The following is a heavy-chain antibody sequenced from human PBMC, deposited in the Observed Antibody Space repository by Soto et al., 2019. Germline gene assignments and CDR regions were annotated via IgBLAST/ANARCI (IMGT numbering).Heavy chain of an antibody. V-gene: IGHV1-46*01. CDR3: AREETCSGGICYSEYSER. CDR1: GYIFTAYS. D-gene: IGHD2-15*01. CDR2: VNPSGGAT. Sequence: ASVKVSCKASGYIFTAYSMHWVRQAPGQGLEWMGVVNPSGGATNYAQKFQGRITMTRDTSTSTAYMDLKSLTSEDTAVYHCAREETCSGGICYSEYSERWGQGTLVTVSS. J-gene: IGHJ1*01.